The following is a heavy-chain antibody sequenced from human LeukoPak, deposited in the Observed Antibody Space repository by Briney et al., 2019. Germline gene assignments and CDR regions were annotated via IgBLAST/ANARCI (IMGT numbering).Heavy chain of an antibody. CDR2: ISYDGSNK. CDR3: AKAMVRGVIRGRYFDY. CDR1: GFTFSSYG. V-gene: IGHV3-30*18. Sequence: GGSLRLSCAASGFTFSSYGMHWVRQAPGKGLEWVAVISYDGSNKYYADSVKGRFTISRDNSKNTLYLQMNSLRAEDTAVYYCAKAMVRGVIRGRYFDYWGQGTLVTVSS. J-gene: IGHJ4*02. D-gene: IGHD3-10*01.